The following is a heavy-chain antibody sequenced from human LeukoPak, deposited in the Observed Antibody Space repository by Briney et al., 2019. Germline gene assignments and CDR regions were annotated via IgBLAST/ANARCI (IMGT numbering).Heavy chain of an antibody. CDR3: ASQSGILVSTTCYDY. Sequence: PGGSLRLSCAASGFTFSSYAMSWVRQAPGKGLEWVSAISGSGGNTYYADSVKGRFTISRDNSKNTLYLQMKSLRADDTAVYYCASQSGILVSTTCYDYWGQGTLVTVSS. CDR1: GFTFSSYA. CDR2: ISGSGGNT. J-gene: IGHJ4*02. D-gene: IGHD2-2*01. V-gene: IGHV3-23*01.